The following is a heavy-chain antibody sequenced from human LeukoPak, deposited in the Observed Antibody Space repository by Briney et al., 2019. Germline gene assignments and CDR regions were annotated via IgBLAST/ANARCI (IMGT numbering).Heavy chain of an antibody. Sequence: SETLSLTCVVYGGSFSGYHWSWIRQSPGKGLEWIGEINHRGSTNYNPSLKRRVTMSLDTSKNQFSLKMSSVTAADTAVYFCARGGPPGYYYDYYMDVWGKGTTVTISS. CDR3: ARGGPPGYYYDYYMDV. CDR1: GGSFSGYH. V-gene: IGHV4-34*01. J-gene: IGHJ6*03. CDR2: INHRGST.